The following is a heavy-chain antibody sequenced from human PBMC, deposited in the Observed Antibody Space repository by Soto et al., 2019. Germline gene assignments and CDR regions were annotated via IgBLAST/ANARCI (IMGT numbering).Heavy chain of an antibody. CDR2: IRRKANSYTT. J-gene: IGHJ6*02. CDR3: AMLGGWSGGSSGMDV. D-gene: IGHD6-19*01. CDR1: GLIFSDYH. V-gene: IGHV3-72*01. Sequence: EVQLVESGGGLVQPGGSLRLSCAASGLIFSDYHMDWVRQAPGKGLEWVGRIRRKANSYTTEYAASVKGRFTISRDDSKTSLYLQMNSLKREHTAVYYCAMLGGWSGGSSGMDVWGQGTTVTVSS.